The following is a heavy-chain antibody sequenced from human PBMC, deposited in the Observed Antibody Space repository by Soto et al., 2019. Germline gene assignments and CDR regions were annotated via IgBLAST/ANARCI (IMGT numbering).Heavy chain of an antibody. J-gene: IGHJ4*02. CDR3: ARRLIKAAADPLDY. CDR2: MNPNSGNT. D-gene: IGHD6-13*01. CDR1: AYTFTSYD. Sequence: ASVKVSCKASAYTFTSYDIKWVRQATGQGLEWMGWMNPNSGNTGYAQKFQGRVTMTRNTSISTAYMELSSLRSEDTAVYYCARRLIKAAADPLDYWGQGTLVTVSS. V-gene: IGHV1-8*01.